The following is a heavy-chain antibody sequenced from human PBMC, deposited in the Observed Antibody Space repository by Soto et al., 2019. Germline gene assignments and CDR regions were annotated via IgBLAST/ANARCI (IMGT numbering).Heavy chain of an antibody. CDR1: GSGFIRSG. CDR2: IVVASGQT. CDR3: SADRPDIGVGWWV. V-gene: IGHV1-58*02. Sequence: GASVKVSFKASGSGFIRSGIQWLRQAHGQRLEWIGWIVVASGQTNYAQNFRGRAAITRDTSTATAYIELTGLTSEDTAVYFCSADRPDIGVGWWVWGQGTTVTVSS. J-gene: IGHJ6*02. D-gene: IGHD2-15*01.